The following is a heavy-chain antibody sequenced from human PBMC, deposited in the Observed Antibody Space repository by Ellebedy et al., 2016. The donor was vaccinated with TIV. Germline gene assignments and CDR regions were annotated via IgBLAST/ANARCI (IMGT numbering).Heavy chain of an antibody. V-gene: IGHV3-33*01. CDR3: ARDLGSGYLGA. CDR2: IWYDGSNK. J-gene: IGHJ4*02. D-gene: IGHD3-22*01. CDR1: GFTFSSYG. Sequence: GGSLRLSCAASGFTFSSYGMHWVRQAPGKGLEWVAVIWYDGSNKYYADSVKGRFTISRDNSKNTLYLQMNSLRAEDTAVYYCARDLGSGYLGAWGQGTLVTVSS.